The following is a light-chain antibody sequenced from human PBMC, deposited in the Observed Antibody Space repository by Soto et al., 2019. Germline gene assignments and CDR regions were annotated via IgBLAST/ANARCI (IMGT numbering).Light chain of an antibody. V-gene: IGKV1-12*01. Sequence: DIQMTQSPSSLSAPVGDRVSISCRASQDIDKWLAWFQQKPGKAPKLLISAASTLQNGVSSRFSGSGSGTVFTLTIQSLQPDDIGTYYCQQASSFPHTFGQGTKLEIK. CDR2: AAS. CDR1: QDIDKW. J-gene: IGKJ2*01. CDR3: QQASSFPHT.